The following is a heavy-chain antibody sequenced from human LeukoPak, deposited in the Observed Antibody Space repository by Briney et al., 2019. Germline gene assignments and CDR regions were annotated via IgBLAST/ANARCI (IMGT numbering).Heavy chain of an antibody. V-gene: IGHV3-21*01. CDR3: ARGFLQLWLYSGSPNWFDP. CDR2: ISSSSSYI. Sequence: PGGSLRLSCAASGFTFSSYSMNWVRQAPGKGLEWVSSISSSSSYIYYADSVKGRFTISRDNAKNSLYLQMNSLRAEDTAVYYCARGFLQLWLYSGSPNWFDPWGQGTLVTVSS. CDR1: GFTFSSYS. J-gene: IGHJ5*02. D-gene: IGHD5-18*01.